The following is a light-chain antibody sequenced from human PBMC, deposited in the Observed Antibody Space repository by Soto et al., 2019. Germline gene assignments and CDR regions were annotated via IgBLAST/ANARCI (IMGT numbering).Light chain of an antibody. Sequence: EIVMTQSPVTLSVPPWESATLSCRASQSVSSTLAWFQQKPGQAPRLLIYGASTRATGIPARFSGSGSGTEFTLTISSLEPEDFAVYYCQQRSNWPPTITFGQGTRLEIK. CDR1: QSVSST. V-gene: IGKV3-15*01. J-gene: IGKJ5*01. CDR3: QQRSNWPPTIT. CDR2: GAS.